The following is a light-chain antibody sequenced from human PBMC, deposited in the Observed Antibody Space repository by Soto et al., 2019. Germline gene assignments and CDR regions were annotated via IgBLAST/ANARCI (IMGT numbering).Light chain of an antibody. CDR1: QSVSTN. Sequence: EIVMTQSPATLSVSPGERATLSCRASQSVSTNLAWYQQKPGQAPRLLIYATSTRATGIPDRFTCSGSGTEFTLTISSLQSEDFAVYHCQQYDNKPPITFGQGTRLEIK. V-gene: IGKV3-15*01. CDR2: ATS. J-gene: IGKJ5*01. CDR3: QQYDNKPPIT.